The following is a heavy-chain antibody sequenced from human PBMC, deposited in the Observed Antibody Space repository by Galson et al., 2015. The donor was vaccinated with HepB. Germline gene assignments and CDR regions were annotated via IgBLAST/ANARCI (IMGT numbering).Heavy chain of an antibody. D-gene: IGHD4-11*01. Sequence: SLRLSCAASGFTFSSYSMHWVRQAPGKGLEWVADISYDGSNTYYADSVKGRFTISRDNSKNTLHLQTNSLRAEDTAVYYCARDLSNGGMDVWGQGTTVTVSS. V-gene: IGHV3-30*03. CDR2: ISYDGSNT. CDR3: ARDLSNGGMDV. J-gene: IGHJ6*02. CDR1: GFTFSSYS.